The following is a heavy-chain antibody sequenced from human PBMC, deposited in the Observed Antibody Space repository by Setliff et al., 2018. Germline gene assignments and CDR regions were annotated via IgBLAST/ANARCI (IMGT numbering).Heavy chain of an antibody. CDR2: INWNGVSI. CDR1: GFTFDDYG. Sequence: LRLSCAASGFTFDDYGMSWVRQAPGKGLEWVSGINWNGVSIGYADSVKGRFTISRDNAKNSLYLQMNSLRAEDTALYYCARVPRIIIMVGVISHYYYMDVWGKGTTVTVSS. J-gene: IGHJ6*03. V-gene: IGHV3-20*04. CDR3: ARVPRIIIMVGVISHYYYMDV. D-gene: IGHD3-3*02.